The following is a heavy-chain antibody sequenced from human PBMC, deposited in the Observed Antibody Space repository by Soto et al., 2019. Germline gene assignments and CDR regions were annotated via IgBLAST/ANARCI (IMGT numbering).Heavy chain of an antibody. J-gene: IGHJ4*02. CDR2: IYYSGST. Sequence: SSETLSLTCTVSGGSISSSSYYWGWIRQPPGKGLDWIGNIYYSGSTYYYPSLKSRVTISVDTSKNQFSLKLSSVTAADTAVYYCARLNSHNYDFDYWGQGTLVTV. D-gene: IGHD3-22*01. CDR1: GGSISSSSYY. CDR3: ARLNSHNYDFDY. V-gene: IGHV4-39*01.